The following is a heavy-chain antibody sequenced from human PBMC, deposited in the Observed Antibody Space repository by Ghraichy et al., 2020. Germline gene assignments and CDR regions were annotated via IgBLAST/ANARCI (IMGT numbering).Heavy chain of an antibody. CDR1: GGSFSAYY. J-gene: IGHJ6*02. D-gene: IGHD5-18*01. Sequence: SETLSLTCTVSGGSFSAYYWSWIRQPPGKGLEWIGEINHSGSTNYNPSLKSRVTISVDTSKNQFSLKLSSVTAADTAVYYCARGHRVRYNYWYYYGMDVWAQGTTVTVSS. CDR2: INHSGST. V-gene: IGHV4-34*01. CDR3: ARGHRVRYNYWYYYGMDV.